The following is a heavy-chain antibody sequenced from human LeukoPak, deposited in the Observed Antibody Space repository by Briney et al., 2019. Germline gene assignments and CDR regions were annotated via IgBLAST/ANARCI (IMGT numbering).Heavy chain of an antibody. Sequence: SETLSLTCTVSGGSISSYYWGWIRQPPGKGLEWIGSIYHSGSTYYNPSLKSRVTISVDTSKNQFSLKLSSVTAADTAVYYCASVVVTPLSFDYWGQGTLVTVSS. D-gene: IGHD2-21*02. CDR1: GGSISSYY. J-gene: IGHJ4*02. CDR2: IYHSGST. CDR3: ASVVVTPLSFDY. V-gene: IGHV4-38-2*02.